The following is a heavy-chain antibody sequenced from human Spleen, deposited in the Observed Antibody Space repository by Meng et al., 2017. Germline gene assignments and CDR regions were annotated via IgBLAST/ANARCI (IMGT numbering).Heavy chain of an antibody. V-gene: IGHV3-30*03. CDR1: GFTFSDYA. D-gene: IGHD3-9*01. Sequence: SLKISCAASGFTFSDYAMHWVRQAPGTGLEWVAVISYDGKNQYYAHSVKGRFTISRDTSNNALSLQMNSLRAEDTAVYYCASDRGDILTGYDYYYYGMDVWGQGTTVTVSS. CDR2: ISYDGKNQ. J-gene: IGHJ6*02. CDR3: ASDRGDILTGYDYYYYGMDV.